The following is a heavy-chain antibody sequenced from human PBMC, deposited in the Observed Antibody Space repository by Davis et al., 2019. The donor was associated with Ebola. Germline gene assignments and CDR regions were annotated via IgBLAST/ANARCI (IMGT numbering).Heavy chain of an antibody. V-gene: IGHV4-34*01. J-gene: IGHJ4*02. CDR3: ARTGSSWYSLY. D-gene: IGHD6-13*01. CDR2: INHSGST. CDR1: GGSFSGYY. Sequence: PSETLSLTCAVYGGSFSGYYWSWIRQPPGKGLEWIGEINHSGSTNYNPSLKSRVTISVDTSKNQFSLKLSSVTAADTAVYYCARTGSSWYSLYWGQGTLVTVSS.